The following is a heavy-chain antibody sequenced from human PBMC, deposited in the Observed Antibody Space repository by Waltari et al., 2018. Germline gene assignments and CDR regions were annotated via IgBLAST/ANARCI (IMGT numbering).Heavy chain of an antibody. CDR1: GGSFSGYY. CDR3: ARGFSGSWYTSFDY. J-gene: IGHJ4*02. V-gene: IGHV4-34*01. Sequence: QVQLQQWGAGLLKPSETLSLTCAVYGGSFSGYYWSWIRKPPGKGLEWIGEINHSGSTNYNPSLKSRVTISVDTSKNQFSLKLSSVTAADTAVYYCARGFSGSWYTSFDYWGQGTLVTVSS. D-gene: IGHD6-13*01. CDR2: INHSGST.